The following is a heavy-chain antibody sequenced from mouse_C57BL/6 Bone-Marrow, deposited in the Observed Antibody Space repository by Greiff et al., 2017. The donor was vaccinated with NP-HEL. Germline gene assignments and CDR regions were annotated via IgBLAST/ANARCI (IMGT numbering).Heavy chain of an antibody. CDR2: IRSKSNNYAT. J-gene: IGHJ2*01. Sequence: EVKLVESGGGLVQPKGSLKLSCAASGFSFNTYAMNWVRQAPGKGLEWVARIRSKSNNYATYYADSLKDRFTISRDDSESTLYLQMNNLKTEDTAMYYGVRQGYDSYYLDYGGQGTTLTVSS. V-gene: IGHV10-1*01. CDR3: VRQGYDSYYLDY. D-gene: IGHD2-3*01. CDR1: GFSFNTYA.